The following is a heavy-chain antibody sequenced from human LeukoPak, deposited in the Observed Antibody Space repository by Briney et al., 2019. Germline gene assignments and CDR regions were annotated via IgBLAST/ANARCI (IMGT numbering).Heavy chain of an antibody. CDR3: AKTFYFDNTGYYTFDY. Sequence: GASVKVSCKASGYTFTGYYMHWVRQAPGQGLEWMGWINPNSGGTNYAQKFQGRVTMTRDTSISTAYMELSSLRSDDTAVFYCAKTFYFDNTGYYTFDYWGQGTLVTVSS. D-gene: IGHD3-22*01. CDR1: GYTFTGYY. V-gene: IGHV1-2*02. CDR2: INPNSGGT. J-gene: IGHJ4*02.